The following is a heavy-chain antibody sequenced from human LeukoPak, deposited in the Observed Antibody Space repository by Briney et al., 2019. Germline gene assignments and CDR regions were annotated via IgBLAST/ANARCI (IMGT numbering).Heavy chain of an antibody. Sequence: SETLSLTCTVSGGSISSSSYYWGWIRQPPGKGLEWFGSIYYSGSTNYNPSLKSRVTISVDTSKNQFSLKLSSVTAADTAVYYCARDGVTIFGGTEYYFDYWGQGTLVTVSS. V-gene: IGHV4-39*02. D-gene: IGHD3-3*01. J-gene: IGHJ4*02. CDR1: GGSISSSSYY. CDR2: IYYSGST. CDR3: ARDGVTIFGGTEYYFDY.